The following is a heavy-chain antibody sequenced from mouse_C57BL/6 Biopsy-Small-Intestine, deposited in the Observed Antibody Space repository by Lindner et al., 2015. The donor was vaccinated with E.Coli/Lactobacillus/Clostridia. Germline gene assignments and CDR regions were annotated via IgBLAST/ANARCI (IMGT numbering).Heavy chain of an antibody. CDR2: IDPENGDT. Sequence: VQLQESGAELVRPGASVKLSCTASGFNIKDDYMHWVKQRPEQGLEWIGWIDPENGDTEYASKFQGKATITADTSSNTAYPQLSSLTSEDTAVYYCTTSGTTVVAPSDYWGQGTTLTVSS. V-gene: IGHV14-4*01. D-gene: IGHD1-1*01. J-gene: IGHJ2*01. CDR1: GFNIKDDY. CDR3: TTSGTTVVAPSDY.